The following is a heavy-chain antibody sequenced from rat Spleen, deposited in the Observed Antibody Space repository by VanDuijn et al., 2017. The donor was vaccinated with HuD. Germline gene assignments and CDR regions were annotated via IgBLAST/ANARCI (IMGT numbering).Heavy chain of an antibody. Sequence: EVQLVESGGGAVQPGRSMKLSCAASGLSFSNYDMAWVRQAPMKGLEWVASISPSGGSTYYGDSVKGRFSISRDSAKSTLYLQMDSLRSEDTATYYCTRGTYFRHWGQGVMVTVSS. CDR2: ISPSGGST. CDR3: TRGTYFRH. D-gene: IGHD4-6*01. CDR1: GLSFSNYD. J-gene: IGHJ2*01. V-gene: IGHV5-25*01.